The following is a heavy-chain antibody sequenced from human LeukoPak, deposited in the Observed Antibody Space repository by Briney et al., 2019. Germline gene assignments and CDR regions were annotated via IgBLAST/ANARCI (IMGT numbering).Heavy chain of an antibody. Sequence: GGSLRLSCAATHFPISINYMSWVRQAPGKGLEWLSVIDKDGITNYADSVRGRFTISRDHSKNTVYLQLNSLRAEDTAVYYCASLIPFYLDSSDYPGGYWGQGTLVTVSS. CDR3: ASLIPFYLDSSDYPGGY. CDR2: IDKDGIT. CDR1: HFPISINY. V-gene: IGHV3-53*01. D-gene: IGHD3-22*01. J-gene: IGHJ4*02.